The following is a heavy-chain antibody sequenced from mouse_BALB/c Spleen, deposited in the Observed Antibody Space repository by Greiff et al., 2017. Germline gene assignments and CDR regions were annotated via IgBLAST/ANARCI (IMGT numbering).Heavy chain of an antibody. CDR3: TRYYRYGGYAMGY. CDR1: GYTFTSYW. V-gene: IGHV1S22*01. J-gene: IGHJ4*01. CDR2: IYPGSGST. D-gene: IGHD2-14*01. Sequence: LQQPGSELVRPGASVKLSCKASGYTFTSYWMHWVKQRPGQGLEWIGNIYPGSGSTNYDEKFKSKATLTVDTSSSTAYMQLSSLTSEDSAVYYCTRYYRYGGYAMGYWGQGTSVTVSS.